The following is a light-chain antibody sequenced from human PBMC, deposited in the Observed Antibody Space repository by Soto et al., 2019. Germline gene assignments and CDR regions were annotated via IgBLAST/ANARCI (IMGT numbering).Light chain of an antibody. V-gene: IGKV3-11*01. Sequence: IVLTQSPDTLSLSPGERATLSCRASQSISSHLAWYQQKPGQAPRLLIYGASNRATGIPARFSGSGSGTDFTLTISSLDPEDFAVYYCQQRINWPLTFGGGTKVEIK. CDR3: QQRINWPLT. CDR2: GAS. J-gene: IGKJ4*01. CDR1: QSISSH.